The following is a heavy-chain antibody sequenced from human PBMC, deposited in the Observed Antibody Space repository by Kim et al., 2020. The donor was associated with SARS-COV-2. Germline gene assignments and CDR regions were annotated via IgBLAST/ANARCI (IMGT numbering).Heavy chain of an antibody. J-gene: IGHJ6*02. CDR3: ATRGPWSAEYSGSYYYYYGMDV. D-gene: IGHD1-26*01. V-gene: IGHV1-24*01. CDR2: FDPEDGET. CDR1: GYTLTELS. Sequence: ASVKVSCKVSGYTLTELSMHWVRQAPGKGLEWMGGFDPEDGETIYAQKFQGRVTMTEDTSTDTAYMELSSLRSEDTAVYYCATRGPWSAEYSGSYYYYYGMDVWGQGTTVTVSS.